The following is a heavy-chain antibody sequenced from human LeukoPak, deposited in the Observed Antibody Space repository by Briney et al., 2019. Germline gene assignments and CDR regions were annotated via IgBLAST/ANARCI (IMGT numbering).Heavy chain of an antibody. CDR3: ARHVSNYYGSGSSENWFDP. Sequence: RTSETLSLTCTVSGGSISSSSYYWGWIRQPPGKGLEWIGSIYYSGSTYYNPSLKSRVTISVDTSKNQFSLKLSSVTAADTAVYYCARHVSNYYGSGSSENWFDPWGQGTLVTVSS. D-gene: IGHD3-10*01. CDR2: IYYSGST. CDR1: GGSISSSSYY. V-gene: IGHV4-39*01. J-gene: IGHJ5*02.